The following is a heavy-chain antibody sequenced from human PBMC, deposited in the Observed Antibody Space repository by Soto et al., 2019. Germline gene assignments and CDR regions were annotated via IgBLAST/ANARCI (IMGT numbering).Heavy chain of an antibody. D-gene: IGHD3-9*01. V-gene: IGHV5-10-1*01. CDR1: GYRITSDW. CDR2: IDPSDSYS. Sequence: GESLKISCEASGYRITSDWITWVRQMPGKGLEWMGDIDPSDSYSKYSPSFQGHVTMSVDKSINTAFLQWSRLQASDTAKYYCGRYFEWATAGNGIDVWGQGTTVTVYS. CDR3: GRYFEWATAGNGIDV. J-gene: IGHJ6*02.